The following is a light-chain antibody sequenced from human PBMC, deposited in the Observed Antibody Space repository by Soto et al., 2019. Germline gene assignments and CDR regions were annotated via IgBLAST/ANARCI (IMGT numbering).Light chain of an antibody. CDR3: QQFNTSPWT. CDR1: QSVSIW. Sequence: SQMTQSPSTPYASEGDRFTISCRSSQSVSIWLAWYQQKPGRDPKLLIYKSSILESGVPSRFSGSGSGTEFTLTISSLQPDDFATYYCQQFNTSPWTFGQGTKVDI. V-gene: IGKV1-5*03. J-gene: IGKJ1*01. CDR2: KSS.